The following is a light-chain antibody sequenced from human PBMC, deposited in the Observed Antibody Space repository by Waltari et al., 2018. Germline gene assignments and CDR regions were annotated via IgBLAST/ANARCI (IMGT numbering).Light chain of an antibody. CDR2: WAS. V-gene: IGKV4-1*01. CDR3: QQYYSTPYT. J-gene: IGKJ2*01. CDR1: QSVFYSSNNKNY. Sequence: DIVMTQSPDSLAVSLGERATIHCKSSQSVFYSSNNKNYLAWYQPKPGQPPKLLIYWASTRESGVPDRFSGSGSGTDFTLTISSLQAEDVAVYYCQQYYSTPYTFGQGTKLEIK.